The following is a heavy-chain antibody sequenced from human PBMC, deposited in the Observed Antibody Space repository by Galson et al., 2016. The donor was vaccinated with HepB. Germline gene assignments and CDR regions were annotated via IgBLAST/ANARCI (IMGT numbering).Heavy chain of an antibody. D-gene: IGHD1-1*01. CDR3: AGGRDLELINGMDV. CDR1: GVSISSDGFS. Sequence: TLSLTCAVSGVSISSDGFSWSWIRQAPGKGLEWIGYFYHPGSTFYNPSLKSRVTISVDRSKNQFSLRLSSVTAADTAVYYCAGGRDLELINGMDVWGQGTTVTVSS. J-gene: IGHJ6*02. V-gene: IGHV4-30-2*01. CDR2: FYHPGST.